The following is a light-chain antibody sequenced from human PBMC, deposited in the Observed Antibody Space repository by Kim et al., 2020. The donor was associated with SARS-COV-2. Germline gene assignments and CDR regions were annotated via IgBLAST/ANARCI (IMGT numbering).Light chain of an antibody. CDR2: GTS. CDR3: QHYDESLFT. Sequence: VLTQSPGTLSLSPGERATLSCRASQSVAGNSLAWYQQRPGQSPRLLIHGTSTRATGIPDRFSGSGSGTDFTLTISRLDPEDFAVYYCQHYDESLFTFGPGTKVDIK. CDR1: QSVAGNS. J-gene: IGKJ3*01. V-gene: IGKV3-20*01.